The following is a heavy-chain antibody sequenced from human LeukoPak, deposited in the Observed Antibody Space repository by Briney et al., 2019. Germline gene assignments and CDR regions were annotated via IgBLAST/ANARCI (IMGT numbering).Heavy chain of an antibody. D-gene: IGHD6-13*01. CDR2: IKQDGSEK. Sequence: GGSLRLSCAASGFTFSIYWMSWVRQAPGKGLEWVANIKQDGSEKYYVDSVKGRFTISRDNAKNSLYLQMNSLRAEDTAVYYCARRAKVYSSSRYYFDYWGQGTLVTVSS. V-gene: IGHV3-7*01. CDR3: ARRAKVYSSSRYYFDY. J-gene: IGHJ4*02. CDR1: GFTFSIYW.